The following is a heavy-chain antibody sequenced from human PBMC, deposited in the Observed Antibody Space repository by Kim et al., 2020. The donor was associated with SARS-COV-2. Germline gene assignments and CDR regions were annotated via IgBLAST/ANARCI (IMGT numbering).Heavy chain of an antibody. D-gene: IGHD4-17*01. CDR2: IYPGDSDT. CDR3: ARHFGDYVFHYYGMDV. V-gene: IGHV5-51*01. CDR1: GYSFTSYW. J-gene: IGHJ6*02. Sequence: GESLKISCKGSGYSFTSYWIGWVRQMPGKGLEWMGIIYPGDSDTRYSPSFQGQVTISADKSISTAYLQGSSLKASDTAMYYCARHFGDYVFHYYGMDVWGQATTVTVSS.